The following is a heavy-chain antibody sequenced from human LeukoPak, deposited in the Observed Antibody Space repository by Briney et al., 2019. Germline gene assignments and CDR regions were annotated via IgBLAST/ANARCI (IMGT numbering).Heavy chain of an antibody. CDR1: GFTFSSYA. D-gene: IGHD3-10*01. CDR2: ISSGGDTK. Sequence: GGSLRLSCAASGFTFSSYAMSWVRQAPGKGLEWVSYISSGGDTKYYADSVKGRFTISRDNAKNSLYLQMNNLRAEDTAVYYCAREMGGDYGSGTFFDHWGQGNMVTVSS. V-gene: IGHV3-48*04. J-gene: IGHJ4*02. CDR3: AREMGGDYGSGTFFDH.